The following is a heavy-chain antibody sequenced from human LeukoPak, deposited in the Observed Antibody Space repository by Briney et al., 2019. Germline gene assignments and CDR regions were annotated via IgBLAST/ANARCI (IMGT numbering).Heavy chain of an antibody. CDR3: ARDFRVPAAGDAFDI. CDR2: IYYSGST. V-gene: IGHV4-31*03. CDR1: GGSISSGGYY. J-gene: IGHJ3*02. Sequence: SETLSLTCTVSGGSISSGGYYWSWIRQHPGKGLEWIGYIYYSGSTYYNPSLKSRVTMSVDTSKNQFSLKLSSVTAADTAVYCCARDFRVPAAGDAFDIWGQGTMVTVSS. D-gene: IGHD2-2*01.